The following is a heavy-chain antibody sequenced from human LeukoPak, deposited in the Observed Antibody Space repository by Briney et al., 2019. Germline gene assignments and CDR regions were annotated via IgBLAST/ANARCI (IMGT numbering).Heavy chain of an antibody. V-gene: IGHV3-7*01. D-gene: IGHD3-10*01. J-gene: IGHJ4*02. Sequence: PGGSLRLSCAASGFTFSSYWMSWVRQAPGKGLEWVANIKQDGSERYYVDSVKGRFTISRDNAKNSLYLQMNSLRAEDTAVYYCARDWDTMVRGVISTFDYWGQGTLVTVSS. CDR1: GFTFSSYW. CDR3: ARDWDTMVRGVISTFDY. CDR2: IKQDGSER.